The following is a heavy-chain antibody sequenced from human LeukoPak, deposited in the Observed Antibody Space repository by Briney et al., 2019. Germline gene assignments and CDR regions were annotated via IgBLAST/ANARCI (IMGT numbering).Heavy chain of an antibody. V-gene: IGHV1-8*01. D-gene: IGHD6-19*01. CDR3: ARGSFSSGWRGGYYFDY. J-gene: IGHJ4*02. CDR1: GYTFTSYD. CDR2: MNPNSGNT. Sequence: ASVKVSCKASGYTFTSYDINWVRQATGQGLERMGWMNPNSGNTGYAQKLQGRVTMTRNTSISTAYMELSSLRSEDTAVYYCARGSFSSGWRGGYYFDYWGQGTLVTVSS.